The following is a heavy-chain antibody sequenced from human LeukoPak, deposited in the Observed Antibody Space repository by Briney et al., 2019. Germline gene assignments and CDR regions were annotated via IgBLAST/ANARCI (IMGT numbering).Heavy chain of an antibody. Sequence: ASVTVSCKASGYTFTGYYMHWVRQAPGQGLEWMGWINPNSGGTNYAQKFQGRVTMTRDTSISTAYMELSRLRSDDTAVYYCARSERRLDISHYYYPMDVWGQGTTVTVSS. J-gene: IGHJ6*02. CDR2: INPNSGGT. CDR3: ARSERRLDISHYYYPMDV. CDR1: GYTFTGYY. V-gene: IGHV1-2*02. D-gene: IGHD1-1*01.